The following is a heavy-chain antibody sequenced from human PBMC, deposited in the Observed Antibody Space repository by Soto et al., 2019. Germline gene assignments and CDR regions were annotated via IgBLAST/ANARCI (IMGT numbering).Heavy chain of an antibody. CDR3: ARYGTRGDW. CDR2: ISSSGLTT. V-gene: IGHV3-48*03. CDR1: GFNFRRYE. J-gene: IGHJ5*01. D-gene: IGHD3-10*01. Sequence: TGGSQRLSCQASGFNFRRYEMHWVRKAPGKGLEWVSYISSSGLTTYYADFAEGRFTISRDNAKDSLYLHLNSLRVGDTAVYYCARYGTRGDWWGLGTQVTVSS.